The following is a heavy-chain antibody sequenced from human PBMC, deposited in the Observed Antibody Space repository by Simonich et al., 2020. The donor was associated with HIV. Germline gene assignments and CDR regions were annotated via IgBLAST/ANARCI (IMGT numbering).Heavy chain of an antibody. J-gene: IGHJ3*02. CDR1: SYW. CDR2: INSDGSS. D-gene: IGHD6-6*01. V-gene: IGHV3-74*01. CDR3: ARAPSRYSSSSRGAFDI. Sequence: SYWMHWVRQAPGKGLVWVSRINSDGSSYADSVKGRFTISRDNAKNTLYLQMNSLRAEDTAVYYCARAPSRYSSSSRGAFDIWGQGTMVTVSS.